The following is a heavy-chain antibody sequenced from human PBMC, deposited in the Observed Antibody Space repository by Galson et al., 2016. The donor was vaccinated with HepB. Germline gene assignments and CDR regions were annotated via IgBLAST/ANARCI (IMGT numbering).Heavy chain of an antibody. Sequence: SLRLSCAASGFTFSRYALHWVRQAPGKGLEYVSAISSNGGTTYYADSVKGRFTISRDNFKNTLYLKMSSLRAEDTAVYYCVRDFDYVWGSFRFQTKYYFDYWGQGTLVTVSS. CDR1: GFTFSRYA. V-gene: IGHV3-64D*06. CDR2: ISSNGGTT. J-gene: IGHJ4*02. D-gene: IGHD3-16*02. CDR3: VRDFDYVWGSFRFQTKYYFDY.